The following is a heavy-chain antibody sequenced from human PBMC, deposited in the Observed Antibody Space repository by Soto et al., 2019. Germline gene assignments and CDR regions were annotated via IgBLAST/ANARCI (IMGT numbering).Heavy chain of an antibody. D-gene: IGHD6-13*01. CDR3: ARESSSSWYGGYNCFDP. CDR1: GYIFTNYV. CDR2: INAGNDNT. J-gene: IGHJ5*02. Sequence: ASVKVSCKASGYIFTNYVISWVRQAPGQGLEWMGWINAGNDNTKYSQNFQGRITITRDTSASTAYMELSSLRSEDTAVYYCARESSSSWYGGYNCFDPWGQGTLVTVSS. V-gene: IGHV1-3*01.